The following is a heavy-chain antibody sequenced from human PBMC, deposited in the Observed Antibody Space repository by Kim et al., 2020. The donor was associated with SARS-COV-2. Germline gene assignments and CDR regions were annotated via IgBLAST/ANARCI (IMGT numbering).Heavy chain of an antibody. V-gene: IGHV4-59*08. J-gene: IGHJ6*02. Sequence: SETLSLTCTVSGGSISSYYWSWIRQPPGKELEWIGYIYYSGSTNYNPSLKSRVTISVDTSKNQFSLKLSSVTAADTAVYYCARQITIFGVGFYGMDVWGQGTTVTVSS. D-gene: IGHD3-3*01. CDR3: ARQITIFGVGFYGMDV. CDR2: IYYSGST. CDR1: GGSISSYY.